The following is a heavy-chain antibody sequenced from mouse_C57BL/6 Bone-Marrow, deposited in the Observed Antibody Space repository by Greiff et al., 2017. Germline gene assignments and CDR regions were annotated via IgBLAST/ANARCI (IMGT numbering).Heavy chain of an antibody. D-gene: IGHD1-1*01. J-gene: IGHJ1*03. CDR2: INYDGSST. Sequence: EVQLVESEGGLVQPGSSMKLSCPASGFTFSDYYMAWVRQVPEKGLEWVANINYDGSSTYYLDSLKSRFIISRDNAKNILYLQMSSLKSEDTATYYCARDAGVYYYGSSYFDVWGTGTTVTVSS. CDR3: ARDAGVYYYGSSYFDV. CDR1: GFTFSDYY. V-gene: IGHV5-16*01.